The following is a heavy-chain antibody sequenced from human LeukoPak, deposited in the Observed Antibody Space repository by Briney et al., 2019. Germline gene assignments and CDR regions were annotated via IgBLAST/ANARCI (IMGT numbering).Heavy chain of an antibody. D-gene: IGHD3-3*01. CDR3: TTDKDFWGGYQDF. V-gene: IGHV3-15*01. CDR2: IKSKADGGTT. Sequence: GGSLRLSCLASGFTFTNAWMTWVRQAPGKGLEWVGRIKSKADGGTTDYVASVKGRFIISRNDSKDTMYLQMNSLKIEDTGVYYCTTDKDFWGGYQDFWGQGILVSVSS. J-gene: IGHJ4*02. CDR1: GFTFTNAW.